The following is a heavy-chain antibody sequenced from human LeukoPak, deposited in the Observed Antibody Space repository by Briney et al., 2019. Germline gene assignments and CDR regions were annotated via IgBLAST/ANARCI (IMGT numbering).Heavy chain of an antibody. CDR3: ASSGDGVTMVY. CDR2: ISGSGYST. J-gene: IGHJ4*02. V-gene: IGHV3-23*01. CDR1: GFTFNNYA. D-gene: IGHD3-10*01. Sequence: PGGSLRLSCVASGFTFNNYAMTWVRQAPGKGLEWVSAISGSGYSTYYADSVKGRFTISRDNSKNTLYLQMNSLRAEDTAVYYCASSGDGVTMVYWGQGTLVTVSS.